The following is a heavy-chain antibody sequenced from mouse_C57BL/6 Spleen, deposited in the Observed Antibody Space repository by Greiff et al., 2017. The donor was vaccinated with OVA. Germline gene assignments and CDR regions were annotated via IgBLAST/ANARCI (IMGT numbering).Heavy chain of an antibody. D-gene: IGHD2-5*01. J-gene: IGHJ3*01. Sequence: EVQLQQSGAELVRPGASVKLSCTASGFTIKDDYMHWVKQRPEQGLEWIGWIDPANGDTEYASKFQGKATITADTSSNTAYLQLSSLTSEDTAVYYCTAYYSNSSWFAYWGQGTLVTVSA. CDR3: TAYYSNSSWFAY. CDR2: IDPANGDT. V-gene: IGHV14-4*01. CDR1: GFTIKDDY.